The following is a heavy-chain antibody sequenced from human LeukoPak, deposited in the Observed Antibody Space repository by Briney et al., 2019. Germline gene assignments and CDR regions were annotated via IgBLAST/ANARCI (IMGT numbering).Heavy chain of an antibody. J-gene: IGHJ5*02. CDR1: GGSISSNSYY. Sequence: PSETLSLTCTVSGGSISSNSYYWGWIRQPPGKGLEWIGSIYNSGSAYYNPSLKSRVAISVDTSKNQFSLKLSSVTAADTAVYYCAREVDTAMAYIFNWFDPWGQGTLVTVSS. D-gene: IGHD5-18*01. CDR2: IYNSGSA. V-gene: IGHV4-39*07. CDR3: AREVDTAMAYIFNWFDP.